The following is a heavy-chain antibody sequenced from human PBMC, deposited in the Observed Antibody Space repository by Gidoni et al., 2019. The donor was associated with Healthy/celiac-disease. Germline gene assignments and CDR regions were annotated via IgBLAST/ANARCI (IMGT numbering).Heavy chain of an antibody. CDR2: MSWNSGSI. D-gene: IGHD2-15*01. V-gene: IGHV3-9*01. CDR1: AFTFPDYA. Sequence: EVQLVESGGGLVQPGRSLSLSCAASAFTFPDYAMHWVRQAPGKGLECVSGMSWNSGSIGYADSVKGRFTISRDNAKNSLYLQMNRLRAEDTALYYGAKDRTGGRYDAFDIWGQGTMVTVSS. CDR3: AKDRTGGRYDAFDI. J-gene: IGHJ3*02.